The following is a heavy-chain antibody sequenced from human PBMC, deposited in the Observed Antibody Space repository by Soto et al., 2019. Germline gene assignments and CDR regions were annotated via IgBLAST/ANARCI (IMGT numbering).Heavy chain of an antibody. J-gene: IGHJ5*02. V-gene: IGHV4-30-2*01. CDR1: GGSFSSGGYS. Sequence: QLQLQESGSGLVKPSQTLSLTCAVSGGSFSSGGYSWSWFRQPPGKGLEWIGYIYHNRNTFYNPPLKSRVTISVDRSKNQFSLKLSSVTAADTAMYYCARVPSPWGQGTLVTVSS. CDR3: ARVPSP. CDR2: IYHNRNT.